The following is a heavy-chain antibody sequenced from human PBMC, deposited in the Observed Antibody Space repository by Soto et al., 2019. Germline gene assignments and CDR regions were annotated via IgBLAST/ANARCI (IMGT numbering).Heavy chain of an antibody. CDR1: GGTLSSYA. D-gene: IGHD3-9*01. V-gene: IGHV1-69*13. CDR2: IIPIFGTA. J-gene: IGHJ6*02. CDR3: ARAPPGERYFDSDWVYYYGMDV. Sequence: SVKVSCKASGGTLSSYAISWVRQAPGQGLEWMGGIIPIFGTANYAQKFQGRVTITADESTSTAYMELSSLRSEDTAVYYCARAPPGERYFDSDWVYYYGMDVWGQGTTVTVSS.